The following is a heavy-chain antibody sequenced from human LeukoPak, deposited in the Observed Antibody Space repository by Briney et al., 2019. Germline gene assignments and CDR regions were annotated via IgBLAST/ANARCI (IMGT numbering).Heavy chain of an antibody. Sequence: ASVKVSCKSSGYTFTNYDINWVRQATGQGLEWMGWMNPNSGNTGYAQKFQGRVTMTRNTSISTAYMELSSLRSEDTAVYYCARLANSGGQEPRWGQGTLVTVSS. CDR2: MNPNSGNT. CDR3: ARLANSGGQEPR. CDR1: GYTFTNYD. V-gene: IGHV1-8*01. J-gene: IGHJ4*02. D-gene: IGHD6-19*01.